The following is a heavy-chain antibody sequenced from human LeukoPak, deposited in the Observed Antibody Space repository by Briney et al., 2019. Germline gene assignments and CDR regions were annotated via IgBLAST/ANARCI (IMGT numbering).Heavy chain of an antibody. V-gene: IGHV3-74*01. CDR3: LRVDDTNGHNWFDP. J-gene: IGHJ5*02. D-gene: IGHD2-8*01. CDR2: IIGDGTRT. CDR1: GFSFSYYW. Sequence: GGSLRLSCAASGFSFSYYWMHWVRQGSGKGPVWVSRIIGDGTRTDYADSVKGRFTISRDNAKSTLYLQMNSLTVEDTAVYYCLRVDDTNGHNWFDPWGQGTLVTVSS.